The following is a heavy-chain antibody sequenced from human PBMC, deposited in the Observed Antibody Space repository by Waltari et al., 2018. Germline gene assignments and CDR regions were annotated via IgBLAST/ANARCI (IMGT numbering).Heavy chain of an antibody. D-gene: IGHD5-18*01. V-gene: IGHV1-69*01. Sequence: QVQLVQSGAEVKKPGSSVKVSCKASGGTFSSYAISWVRQAPGQGLEWMGGIIPIFGTATYAQKFQGRVTSTADESTSTAYMELSSLRSEDTAVYYCARVDTAMGHYYYYGMDVWGQGTTVTVSS. CDR3: ARVDTAMGHYYYYGMDV. J-gene: IGHJ6*02. CDR1: GGTFSSYA. CDR2: IIPIFGTA.